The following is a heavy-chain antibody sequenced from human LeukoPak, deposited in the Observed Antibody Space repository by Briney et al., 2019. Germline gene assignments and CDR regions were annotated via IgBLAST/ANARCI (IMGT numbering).Heavy chain of an antibody. V-gene: IGHV4-59*01. D-gene: IGHD5-18*01. CDR3: ARAWYSHGTFDH. CDR2: IYNSGST. CDR1: GGAISGYY. Sequence: SETLSLTCTVSGGAISGYYWSWIRQPPGKGLEWIGYIYNSGSTNYNPSLKSRVTISLDTSRNQFSLRLSSVIAADTAVYYCARAWYSHGTFDHWGQGTLFTVSS. J-gene: IGHJ4*02.